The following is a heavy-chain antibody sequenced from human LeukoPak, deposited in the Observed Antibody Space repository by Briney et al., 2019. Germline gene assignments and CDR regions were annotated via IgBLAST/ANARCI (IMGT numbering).Heavy chain of an antibody. J-gene: IGHJ3*02. CDR2: INYSGST. Sequence: SETLSLTCAVYGGSFSGYYWSWIRQPPGKGLEWIGEINYSGSTNYNPSLKSRVTISVDTSKNQFSLKLSSVTAADTAVYYCAREGSAFDIWGQGTMVTVSS. CDR1: GGSFSGYY. V-gene: IGHV4-34*01. CDR3: AREGSAFDI.